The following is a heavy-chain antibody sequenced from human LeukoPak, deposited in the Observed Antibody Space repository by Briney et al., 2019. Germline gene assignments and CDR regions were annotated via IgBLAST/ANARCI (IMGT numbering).Heavy chain of an antibody. CDR3: ARGVDSSWYLY. CDR1: GGSISSYY. Sequence: SETLSLTCTVSGGSISSYYWSWIRQPPGKGLEWIGYIYYSGSTNYNPSLKSRVTISVDTSKNQFSLKLSSVTAADTAVYYCARGVDSSWYLYWGQGTLVTVSS. CDR2: IYYSGST. D-gene: IGHD6-13*01. J-gene: IGHJ4*02. V-gene: IGHV4-59*01.